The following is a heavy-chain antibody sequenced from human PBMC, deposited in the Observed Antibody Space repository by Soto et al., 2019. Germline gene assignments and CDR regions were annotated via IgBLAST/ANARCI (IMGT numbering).Heavy chain of an antibody. CDR3: ARVRPLMDCTRTSCLAGFDI. CDR1: GFTFSSYA. J-gene: IGHJ3*02. CDR2: ITGSGDTT. Sequence: EVQLLESGGGLVRPGGSLRLSCAASGFTFSSYAMSWVRQAPGKRLEWVSGITGSGDTTYYADSVKGRFTISRDNSKNTLYLRMNSLRAEDTAVYYCARVRPLMDCTRTSCLAGFDIWGQGTRVTVS. V-gene: IGHV3-23*01. D-gene: IGHD2-2*01.